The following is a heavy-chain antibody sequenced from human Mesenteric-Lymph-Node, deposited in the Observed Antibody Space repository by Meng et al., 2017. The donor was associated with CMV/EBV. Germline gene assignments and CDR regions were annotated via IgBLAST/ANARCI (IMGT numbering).Heavy chain of an antibody. CDR2: ISWNSGYI. D-gene: IGHD6-19*01. CDR3: TKDWTNLVAGIDY. Sequence: SLKISCAASGFTFDDYAMHWVRQAPGKGLEWISGISWNSGYIGYADSVKSRFTISRDNAKNSLYLQINSLRPEDTALYYCTKDWTNLVAGIDYWGPGTLVTVSS. J-gene: IGHJ4*02. V-gene: IGHV3-9*01. CDR1: GFTFDDYA.